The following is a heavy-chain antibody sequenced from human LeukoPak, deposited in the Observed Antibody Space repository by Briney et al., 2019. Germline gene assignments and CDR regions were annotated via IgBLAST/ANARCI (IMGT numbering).Heavy chain of an antibody. Sequence: GGSLRLSCAASRFTFTHAWMTWVRQAPGKGLEWVGRIKSKADGETTDYAAPVKGRFFMSRDDSKATLYLQMNYLETEDTAVYYCTTDLGITMIRGVIVSWGQGTLATVSS. D-gene: IGHD3-10*01. CDR1: RFTFTHAW. J-gene: IGHJ4*02. CDR2: IKSKADGETT. CDR3: TTDLGITMIRGVIVS. V-gene: IGHV3-15*01.